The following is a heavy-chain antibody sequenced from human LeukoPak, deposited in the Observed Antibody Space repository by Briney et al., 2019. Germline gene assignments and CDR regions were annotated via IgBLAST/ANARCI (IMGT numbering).Heavy chain of an antibody. D-gene: IGHD4-17*01. V-gene: IGHV3-15*01. J-gene: IGHJ3*02. Sequence: GGSLRPSCAASGFTFSNAWMSWVRQAPGKGLEWVGRIKSKTDGGTTDYAAPVKGRFTISRDDSKNTLYLQMNSLKTEDTAVYYCTTESRDYGDYVGISAFDIWGQGTMVTVSS. CDR2: IKSKTDGGTT. CDR3: TTESRDYGDYVGISAFDI. CDR1: GFTFSNAW.